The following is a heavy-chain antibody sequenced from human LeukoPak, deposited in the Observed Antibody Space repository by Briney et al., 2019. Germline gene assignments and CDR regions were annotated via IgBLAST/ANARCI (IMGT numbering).Heavy chain of an antibody. J-gene: IGHJ5*02. D-gene: IGHD2-15*01. CDR1: GVSISSGGYY. Sequence: MPSETLSLTCTVSGVSISSGGYYWSWIRQHPGKGLEWIGYIYYSGSTYYNPSLKSRVTISVDTSKNQFSLKLSSVTAADTAVYYCARDRGYCSGGSCFDTGNWFDPWGQGTLVTVSS. CDR2: IYYSGST. CDR3: ARDRGYCSGGSCFDTGNWFDP. V-gene: IGHV4-31*03.